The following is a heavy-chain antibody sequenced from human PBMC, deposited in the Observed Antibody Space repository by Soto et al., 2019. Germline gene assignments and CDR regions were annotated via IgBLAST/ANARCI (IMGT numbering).Heavy chain of an antibody. CDR1: GSTFSSYA. D-gene: IGHD2-15*01. J-gene: IGHJ4*02. V-gene: IGHV3-23*01. CDR2: VSIGGST. Sequence: DVQLLESGGGLVQPEGSLRLSCAASGSTFSSYAMGWVRQGPGKGLEWVAVVSIGGSTHYADSVRGRFTISRDNSKNTLSLQMNSLTDEDTAVYFCAKRRGAGGHFDYWGQGALVTVSS. CDR3: AKRRGAGGHFDY.